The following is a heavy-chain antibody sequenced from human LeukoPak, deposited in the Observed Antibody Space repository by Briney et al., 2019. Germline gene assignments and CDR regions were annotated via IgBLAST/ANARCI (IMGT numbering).Heavy chain of an antibody. V-gene: IGHV4-39*07. CDR1: GGSISNTSYY. CDR2: MYSSGST. J-gene: IGHJ6*03. D-gene: IGHD2-21*02. CDR3: ARTYCGGDCRGYYYHYYMDV. Sequence: SETLSLTCTVSGGSISNTSYYWGWIRQPPGKGLEWIGCMYSSGSTYYNPSLKSRVTISGDTSKNQFSLKLNSVTAADTAVYYCARTYCGGDCRGYYYHYYMDVWGKGTTVTISS.